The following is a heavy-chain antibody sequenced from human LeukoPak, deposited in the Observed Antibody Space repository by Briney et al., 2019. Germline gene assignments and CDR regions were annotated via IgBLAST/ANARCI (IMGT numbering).Heavy chain of an antibody. CDR3: AGDQGSFDY. V-gene: IGHV3-74*01. CDR1: GFXFSSYW. J-gene: IGHJ4*02. CDR2: IHSDGIGT. Sequence: GGSLRLSCAASGFXFSSYWMHWIRQAPGKGLVWVSRIHSDGIGTSYADSGRGRFTISRDNAKNTVYLQMNSLRAEDTAVYYCAGDQGSFDYWGQGTLVTVSS.